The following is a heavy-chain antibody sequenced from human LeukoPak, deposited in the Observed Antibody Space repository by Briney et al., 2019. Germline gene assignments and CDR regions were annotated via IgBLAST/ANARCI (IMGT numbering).Heavy chain of an antibody. CDR2: ISPNNGAT. V-gene: IGHV1-2*02. Sequence: GSSVKVSCKASGGTFSSYAISWVRQAPGQGLEWMGWISPNNGATNYAQKFQGRVTLTRDTSITTAYMELNSLRSDDTAVYYCATLVRGVSTFDYWGQGTLVTVSS. D-gene: IGHD3-10*01. J-gene: IGHJ4*02. CDR1: GGTFSSYA. CDR3: ATLVRGVSTFDY.